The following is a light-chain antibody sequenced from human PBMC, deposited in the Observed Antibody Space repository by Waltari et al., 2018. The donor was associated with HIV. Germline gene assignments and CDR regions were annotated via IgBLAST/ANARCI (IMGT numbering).Light chain of an antibody. J-gene: IGLJ2*01. Sequence: QSVLTQPPSASETPGQRVAISCSGSSSDFGSNAVNWYQQLPGTAPKLLIYSNNQRPSGVPDRFSGSKSGTSASLAISGLQSEDEADYYCAAWDDSLNGPHVVFGGGTKLTVL. V-gene: IGLV1-44*01. CDR1: SSDFGSNA. CDR3: AAWDDSLNGPHVV. CDR2: SNN.